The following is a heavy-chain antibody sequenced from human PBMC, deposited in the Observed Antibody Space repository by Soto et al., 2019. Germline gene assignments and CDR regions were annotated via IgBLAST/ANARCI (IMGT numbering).Heavy chain of an antibody. CDR3: ASFNWYFDL. CDR2: IYYSGST. CDR1: GGSISSYY. J-gene: IGHJ2*01. V-gene: IGHV4-59*01. Sequence: QVQLQESGPGLVKPSETLSLTCTVSGGSISSYYWSWIRQPPGKGLEWIGYIYYSGSTNYNPSLKRRVTISVDTSKNQFSLKLSSVTAADPAVYYCASFNWYFDLWGRAPWSLSPQ.